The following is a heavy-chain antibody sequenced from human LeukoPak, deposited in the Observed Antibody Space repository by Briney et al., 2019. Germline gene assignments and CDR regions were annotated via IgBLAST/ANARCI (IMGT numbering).Heavy chain of an antibody. CDR2: ISSSGSTI. CDR3: ARGGYSCGRYYYYGMDV. V-gene: IGHV3-48*03. CDR1: GFTFSSYE. J-gene: IGHJ6*02. Sequence: PGGSLRLSCAASGFTFSSYEMNWVRQAPGKGLEWVSYISSSGSTIYYADSVKGRFTISRDNAKNSLYLQMNSLRAEDTAVYYCARGGYSCGRYYYYGMDVWGQGTTVTVSS. D-gene: IGHD5-18*01.